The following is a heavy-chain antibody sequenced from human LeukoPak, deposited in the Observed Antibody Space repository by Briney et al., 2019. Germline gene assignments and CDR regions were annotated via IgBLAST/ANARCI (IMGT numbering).Heavy chain of an antibody. CDR2: IYYSGST. J-gene: IGHJ5*02. D-gene: IGHD3-10*01. CDR3: AREVRFGELDP. Sequence: SETLSLTCTVSGGSISSYYLSWIRQPPGKGLEWIGYIYYSGSTNYNPSLKSRVTISVDTSKNQFSLKLSSVTAADTAVYYCAREVRFGELDPWGQGTLVTVSS. V-gene: IGHV4-59*01. CDR1: GGSISSYY.